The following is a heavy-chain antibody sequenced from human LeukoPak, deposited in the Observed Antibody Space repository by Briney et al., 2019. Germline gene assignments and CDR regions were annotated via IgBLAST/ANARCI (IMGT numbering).Heavy chain of an antibody. CDR2: IVVGSGNT. Sequence: SVKVSCKASGFTFTSSAVQWVRQARGQRLEWIGWIVVGSGNTNYAQKFQERVTITRDMSTSTAYMELSSLRSEDTAVYYCAADGVAAVAGTLDYWGQGTLVTVSS. CDR3: AADGVAAVAGTLDY. CDR1: GFTFTSSA. V-gene: IGHV1-58*01. J-gene: IGHJ4*02. D-gene: IGHD6-19*01.